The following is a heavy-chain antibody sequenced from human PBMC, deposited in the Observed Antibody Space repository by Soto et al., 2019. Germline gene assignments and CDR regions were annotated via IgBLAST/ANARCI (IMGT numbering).Heavy chain of an antibody. CDR2: IYYSGST. V-gene: IGHV4-61*01. CDR3: ASSSYYYGSGIIRWFDP. J-gene: IGHJ5*02. D-gene: IGHD3-10*01. CDR1: GGSVSSGSYY. Sequence: SETLSLTCTVSGGSVSSGSYYWSWIRQPPGKGLEWIGYIYYSGSTNYNPSLKSRVTISVDTSKNQFSLKLSSVTAADTAVYYCASSSYYYGSGIIRWFDPWGQGTLVTVSS.